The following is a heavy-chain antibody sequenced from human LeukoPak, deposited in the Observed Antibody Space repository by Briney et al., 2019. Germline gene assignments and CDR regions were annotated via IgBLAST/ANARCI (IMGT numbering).Heavy chain of an antibody. V-gene: IGHV1-46*01. CDR2: INPSGGST. D-gene: IGHD4-17*01. CDR1: GGTFSSYA. Sequence: ASVKVSCKASGGTFSSYAISWVRQAPGQGLEWMGIINPSGGSTSYAQKFQGRVTMTRDTSTSTVYMELSSLRSEDTAVYYCARDLYGDYVAYWGQGTLVTVSS. CDR3: ARDLYGDYVAY. J-gene: IGHJ4*02.